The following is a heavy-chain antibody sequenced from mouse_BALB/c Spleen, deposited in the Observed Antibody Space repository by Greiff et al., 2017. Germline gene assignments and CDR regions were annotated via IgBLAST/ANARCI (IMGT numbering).Heavy chain of an antibody. V-gene: IGHV1-5*01. Sequence: VQLQQSGTVLARPGASVKMSCKASGYTFTSYWMHWVKQRPGQGLEWIGAIYPGNSDTSYNQKFKGKAKLTAVTSTSTAYMELSSLTNEDSAVYYCTRSYYYGSSYDYYAMDYWGQGTSVTVSS. J-gene: IGHJ4*01. CDR3: TRSYYYGSSYDYYAMDY. D-gene: IGHD1-1*01. CDR2: IYPGNSDT. CDR1: GYTFTSYW.